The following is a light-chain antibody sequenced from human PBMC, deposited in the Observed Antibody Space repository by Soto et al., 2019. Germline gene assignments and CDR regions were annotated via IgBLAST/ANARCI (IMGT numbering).Light chain of an antibody. Sequence: EIVMTHCPATLSVSPGDRATLSCRASQTVRDNLAWYQQKPGQAPRLLIYGASTRATGIPARFSGSGSGTEFTLTIDSLQSEDFALYFCQQSNNWPYTFGQGTKLEIK. J-gene: IGKJ2*01. CDR2: GAS. CDR3: QQSNNWPYT. CDR1: QTVRDN. V-gene: IGKV3-15*01.